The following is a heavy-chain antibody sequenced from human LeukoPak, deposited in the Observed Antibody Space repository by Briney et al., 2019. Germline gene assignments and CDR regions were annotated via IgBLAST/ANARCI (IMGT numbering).Heavy chain of an antibody. CDR3: ATDSARGIAARPN. V-gene: IGHV4-39*07. D-gene: IGHD6-6*01. CDR1: GCSFSSSSYC. CDR2: IYYSGST. J-gene: IGHJ4*02. Sequence: SETLSLTCTVSGCSFSSSSYCWGWIRQPPGMGLEWSGSIYYSGSTYYNPSLKSRVTISVDTSKNQFSLQLSSVTAADTAVYYCATDSARGIAARPNCGQGTLATVSS.